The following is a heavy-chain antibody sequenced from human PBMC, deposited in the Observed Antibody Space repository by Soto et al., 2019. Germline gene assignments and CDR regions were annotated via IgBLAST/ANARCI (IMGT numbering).Heavy chain of an antibody. Sequence: GDSLRLSCAASGFTVSSNYMSWVRQAPGKGLEWVSVIYSGGSTYYADSVKGRFTISRDNSKNTLYLQMNSLRAEDTAVYYCARDRYDFWSGYYTGAAGYYYGMDVWGQGTTVTVSS. D-gene: IGHD3-3*01. CDR1: GFTVSSNY. V-gene: IGHV3-53*01. CDR2: IYSGGST. CDR3: ARDRYDFWSGYYTGAAGYYYGMDV. J-gene: IGHJ6*02.